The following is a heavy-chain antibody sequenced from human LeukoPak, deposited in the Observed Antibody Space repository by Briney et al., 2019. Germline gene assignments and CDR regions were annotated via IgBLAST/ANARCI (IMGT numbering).Heavy chain of an antibody. CDR1: GFTVSSNY. V-gene: IGHV3-66*01. D-gene: IGHD2-21*02. J-gene: IGHJ6*02. CDR2: IYSGGST. CDR3: ARDRGGGDWFGMDV. Sequence: GGSLRLSCAASGFTVSSNYMSWVRQAPGKGLQWVSVIYSGGSTYYADSVKGRFTISRDNSKNTLYLQMNSLRAEDTAVYYCARDRGGGDWFGMDVWGQGTTVTVSS.